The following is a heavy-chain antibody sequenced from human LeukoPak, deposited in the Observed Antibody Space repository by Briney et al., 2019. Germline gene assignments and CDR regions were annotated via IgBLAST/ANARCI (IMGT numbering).Heavy chain of an antibody. V-gene: IGHV1-2*02. CDR2: INPNSGGT. CDR1: GYTFTGYY. Sequence: ASVKVSCKASGYTFTGYYMHWVRQAPGQGLEWMGWINPNSGGTNYAQKFQGRVTMTRNTSISTAYMELSRLRSDDTAVYYCARDRGYYYDSSGYYDYRGQGTLVTVSS. D-gene: IGHD3-22*01. J-gene: IGHJ4*02. CDR3: ARDRGYYYDSSGYYDY.